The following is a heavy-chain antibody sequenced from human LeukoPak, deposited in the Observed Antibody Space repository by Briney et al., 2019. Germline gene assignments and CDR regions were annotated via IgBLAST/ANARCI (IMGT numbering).Heavy chain of an antibody. CDR2: ISGSGGST. CDR3: AKTVERTRITIFGVVYGMDV. CDR1: GFTFSIYA. Sequence: GGSLRLSCAASGFTFSIYAMSWVRQAPGKGLEWVSAISGSGGSTYYADSVKGRFTISRDNSKNTLYLQMNSLRAEDTAVYYCAKTVERTRITIFGVVYGMDVWGQGTTVTVSS. D-gene: IGHD3-3*01. V-gene: IGHV3-23*01. J-gene: IGHJ6*02.